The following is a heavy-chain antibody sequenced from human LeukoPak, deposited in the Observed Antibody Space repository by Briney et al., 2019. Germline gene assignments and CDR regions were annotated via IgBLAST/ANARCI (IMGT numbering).Heavy chain of an antibody. CDR2: INHSGST. D-gene: IGHD2-2*01. Sequence: SESLSLTCPVFGGSISGYYWSWIRQPPGKGLEWIGEINHSGSTNYNPSLKSRVTISVDTSKNQFSLKLSSVTAADTAVYYCARCYRLRCYWFDPWGQGTLVTVSS. CDR3: ARCYRLRCYWFDP. J-gene: IGHJ5*02. V-gene: IGHV4-34*01. CDR1: GGSISGYY.